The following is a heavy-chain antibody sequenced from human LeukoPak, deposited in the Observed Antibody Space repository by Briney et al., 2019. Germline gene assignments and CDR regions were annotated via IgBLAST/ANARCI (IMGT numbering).Heavy chain of an antibody. Sequence: ASVKVSCKASGYTFTGYYMHWVRQAPGQGLEWMGWINPNSGGTNYAQKFQGWVTMTRDTSISTAYMELSRLRSDDTAVYYCARDNRGILWLGAPRLFYFDYWGQGTLVTVSS. CDR3: ARDNRGILWLGAPRLFYFDY. CDR1: GYTFTGYY. J-gene: IGHJ4*02. V-gene: IGHV1-2*04. D-gene: IGHD3-10*01. CDR2: INPNSGGT.